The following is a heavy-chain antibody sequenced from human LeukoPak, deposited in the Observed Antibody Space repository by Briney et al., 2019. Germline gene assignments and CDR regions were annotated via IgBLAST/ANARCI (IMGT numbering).Heavy chain of an antibody. D-gene: IGHD2-2*01. CDR1: GFTFSSYG. J-gene: IGHJ4*02. CDR2: IRYDGSNK. Sequence: GGSLRLSCAASGFTFSSYGMHWVRQAPGKGLEWVAFIRYDGSNKYYADSVKGRFTISRDNSKNTLYLQMNSLRAEDTAVYYCAKDPIGYCSSTSCSHDFDYWGQGTLVTVSS. CDR3: AKDPIGYCSSTSCSHDFDY. V-gene: IGHV3-30*02.